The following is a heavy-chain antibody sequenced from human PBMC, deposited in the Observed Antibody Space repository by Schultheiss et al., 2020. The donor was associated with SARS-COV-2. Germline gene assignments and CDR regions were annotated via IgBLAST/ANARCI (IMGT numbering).Heavy chain of an antibody. CDR2: ISYDGSNK. V-gene: IGHV3-30*04. J-gene: IGHJ4*02. CDR1: GFTFSSYA. D-gene: IGHD3-9*01. CDR3: ARDYDILTGYYISETY. Sequence: SLKISCAASGFTFSSYAMHWVRQAPGKGLEWVAVISYDGSNKYYADSVKGRFTISRDNSKNTLYLQMNSLRAEDTAVYYCARDYDILTGYYISETYWGQGTLVTVSS.